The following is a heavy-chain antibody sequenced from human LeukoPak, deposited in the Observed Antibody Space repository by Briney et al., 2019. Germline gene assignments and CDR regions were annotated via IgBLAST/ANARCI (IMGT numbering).Heavy chain of an antibody. J-gene: IGHJ6*03. D-gene: IGHD2-8*01. CDR1: GGSISSGDYY. CDR2: IYYSGST. CDR3: ARELMGYYYYMDV. V-gene: IGHV4-30-4*08. Sequence: SQTLSLTCTVSGGSISSGDYYWSWIRQPPGKGLEWVGYIYYSGSTYYNPSLKSRVTISVDTSKNPFALKLSSVTAADTAVYYCARELMGYYYYMDVWGKGTTVTVSS.